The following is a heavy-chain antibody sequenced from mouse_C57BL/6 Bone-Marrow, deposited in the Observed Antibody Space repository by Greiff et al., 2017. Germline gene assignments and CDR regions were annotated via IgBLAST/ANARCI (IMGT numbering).Heavy chain of an antibody. CDR1: GYTFTSYW. CDR3: ARAGTTVVAKWYFDV. CDR2: IHPNSGST. V-gene: IGHV1-64*01. D-gene: IGHD1-1*01. J-gene: IGHJ1*03. Sequence: QVQLQQPGAELVKPGASVKLSCKASGYTFTSYWMHWVKQRPGQGLEWIGMIHPNSGSTNYNEKFKSKATLTVDKSSSTAYMQLSSLTSEDSAVYYCARAGTTVVAKWYFDVGGTGTTVTVSS.